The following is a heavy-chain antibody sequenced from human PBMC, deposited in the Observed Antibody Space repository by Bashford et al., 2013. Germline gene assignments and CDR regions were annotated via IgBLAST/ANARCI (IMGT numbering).Heavy chain of an antibody. CDR3: ARVWFGAYNYFDP. J-gene: IGHJ5*02. Sequence: SETLSLTCAVSGGSISSSNWWSWVRQPPGKGLEWIGEIYHSGSTNYNPSLKSRVTISVDKSKNQFSLKLRNDDTAMYYCARVWFGAYNYFDPWGQGTLVTVSS. V-gene: IGHV4-4*02. D-gene: IGHD3-10*01. CDR1: GGSISSSNW. CDR2: IYHSGST.